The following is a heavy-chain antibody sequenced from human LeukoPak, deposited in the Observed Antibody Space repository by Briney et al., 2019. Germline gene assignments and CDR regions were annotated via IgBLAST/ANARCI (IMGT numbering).Heavy chain of an antibody. CDR3: AKDYAVGSIDY. CDR2: IKQDGSEK. Sequence: GGSLRLSCAASGFTFTSYWMNWVRQAPGKGLEWVANIKQDGSEKYYVDSVKGRFTISRDNAKNSVYLQMNSLRAEDTALYYCAKDYAVGSIDYWGQGTLVTVSS. J-gene: IGHJ4*02. D-gene: IGHD3-16*01. V-gene: IGHV3-7*03. CDR1: GFTFTSYW.